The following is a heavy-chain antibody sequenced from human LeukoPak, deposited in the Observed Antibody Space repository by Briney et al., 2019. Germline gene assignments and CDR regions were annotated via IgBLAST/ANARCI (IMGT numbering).Heavy chain of an antibody. D-gene: IGHD3-22*01. Sequence: SGGSLRLSCPASGFTFSSYWMSWVRQAPGKGLEWVANIKQDGSEKYCVDSVKGRLTISRDNAKNSLYLQMNSLRAEDTAVYYCAREGYYYDSSDAFDIWGQGTMVTVSS. CDR3: AREGYYYDSSDAFDI. V-gene: IGHV3-7*01. J-gene: IGHJ3*02. CDR1: GFTFSSYW. CDR2: IKQDGSEK.